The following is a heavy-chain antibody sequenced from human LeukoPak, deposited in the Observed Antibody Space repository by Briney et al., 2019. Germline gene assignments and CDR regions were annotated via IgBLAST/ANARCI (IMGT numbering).Heavy chain of an antibody. J-gene: IGHJ4*02. CDR3: ARDLARYCSGGSCYGVDY. CDR2: ISAYNGNT. CDR1: GYTFTSYG. Sequence: ASVKVSCKASGYTFTSYGISWVRQAPGQGLEWMGWISAYNGNTSYAQKLQGRVTMTTDTSTSTAYMELRSLRSDDTAVYYCARDLARYCSGGSCYGVDYWGQGTLVTVSS. D-gene: IGHD2-15*01. V-gene: IGHV1-18*01.